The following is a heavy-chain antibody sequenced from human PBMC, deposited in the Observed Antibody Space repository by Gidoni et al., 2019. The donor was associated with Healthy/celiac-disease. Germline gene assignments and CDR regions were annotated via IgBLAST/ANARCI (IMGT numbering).Heavy chain of an antibody. J-gene: IGHJ4*02. Sequence: QVQLVQSGAEVKTPGDSVKLSCTASGYTFTSYGISWVRQAPGQGLEWMGWISAYNGNTNYAQKLQGRVTMTTDTSTSTAYMELRSLRSDDTAVYYCARDNRIAVAGDFDYWGQGTLVTVSS. V-gene: IGHV1-18*01. CDR2: ISAYNGNT. D-gene: IGHD6-19*01. CDR3: ARDNRIAVAGDFDY. CDR1: GYTFTSYG.